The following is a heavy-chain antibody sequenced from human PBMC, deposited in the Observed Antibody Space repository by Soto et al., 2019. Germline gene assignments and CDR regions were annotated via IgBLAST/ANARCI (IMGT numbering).Heavy chain of an antibody. Sequence: QMQLVQSGPEVKKPGTSVKVSCKASGFTFTSSAVQWMRQARGQRLEWIGWIVVGSGNTNYAQKFQERVTITRDMSTSTAYMELSSLRSEDTAVYYCAADLRGVPYDYWGQGTLVTVSS. CDR1: GFTFTSSA. J-gene: IGHJ4*02. D-gene: IGHD1-1*01. V-gene: IGHV1-58*01. CDR2: IVVGSGNT. CDR3: AADLRGVPYDY.